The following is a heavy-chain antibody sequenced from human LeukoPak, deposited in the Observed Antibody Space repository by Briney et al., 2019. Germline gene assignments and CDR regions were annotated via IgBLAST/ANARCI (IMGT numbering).Heavy chain of an antibody. V-gene: IGHV3-48*03. CDR2: ISSSGRTI. J-gene: IGHJ4*02. D-gene: IGHD5-12*01. Sequence: GGSLRLSCAASGFTFSSCEMNWVRQAPGKGLEWVSFISSSGRTIYYADSVKGRFTISRDNAKNSLYLQMNSLRAEDTAVYYCARDGDSGYEPPSMIDYWGQGTLVTVSS. CDR3: ARDGDSGYEPPSMIDY. CDR1: GFTFSSCE.